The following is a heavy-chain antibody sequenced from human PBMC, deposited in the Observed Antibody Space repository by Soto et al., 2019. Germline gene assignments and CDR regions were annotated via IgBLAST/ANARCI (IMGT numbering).Heavy chain of an antibody. J-gene: IGHJ4*02. CDR2: IKSDGSGT. CDR3: ARGEGDRYAGNGYPGRH. D-gene: IGHD5-18*01. CDR1: GFTFSSYW. V-gene: IGHV3-74*01. Sequence: EVQLVESGGGLVQPGESLTLSCAASGFTFSSYWMHWVRQAPGKGLVWVSRIKSDGSGTYYADSVKGRLTISRDNAKNXXSRQMNRLRVEETAVYFCARGEGDRYAGNGYPGRHWGQGTLVTVSS.